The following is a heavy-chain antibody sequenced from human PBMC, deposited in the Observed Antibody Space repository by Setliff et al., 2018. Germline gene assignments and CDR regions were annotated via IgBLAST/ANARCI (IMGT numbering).Heavy chain of an antibody. CDR3: ARGITSGGYWGQSSHYLDV. Sequence: LSLTCTVSGGSLSSDSHYWGWIRQPAGKGLEWIGRIYISGSTIYNPSLKSRVTVSIDTSKNQFSLKLNSVTAADTAVYFCARGITSGGYWGQSSHYLDVWGKGTTVTVSS. J-gene: IGHJ6*03. V-gene: IGHV4-61*02. CDR2: IYISGST. CDR1: GGSLSSDSHY. D-gene: IGHD3-22*01.